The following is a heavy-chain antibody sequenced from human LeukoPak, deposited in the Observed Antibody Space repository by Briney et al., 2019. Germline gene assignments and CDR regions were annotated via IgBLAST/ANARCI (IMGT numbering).Heavy chain of an antibody. CDR1: GFTFSSYW. D-gene: IGHD1-7*01. Sequence: PGGSLRLSCAASGFTFSSYWMSWVRQAPGKGLEWVANIKQDGSEKYYVDSVKGRFTISRDNAKNSLYLQMNSLRAEDTAVYYCARGRITGTTSPLDDAFDIWGQGTMVTVSS. CDR3: ARGRITGTTSPLDDAFDI. J-gene: IGHJ3*02. CDR2: IKQDGSEK. V-gene: IGHV3-7*01.